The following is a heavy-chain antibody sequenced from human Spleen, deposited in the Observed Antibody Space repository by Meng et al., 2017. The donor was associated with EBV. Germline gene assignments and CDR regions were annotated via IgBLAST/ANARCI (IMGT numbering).Heavy chain of an antibody. CDR2: INADYGNT. Sequence: QVQVVQAGAEVKKPVASVKVSCKASGYTFTSYSMHWVRQAPGQRLEWMGWINADYGNTKYSQKFQGRVTITRDTSASTAYMEVSSLISEDTAVYYCARGVEMATSVAYFDYWGQGTLVTVSS. J-gene: IGHJ4*02. V-gene: IGHV1-3*01. CDR1: GYTFTSYS. CDR3: ARGVEMATSVAYFDY. D-gene: IGHD5-24*01.